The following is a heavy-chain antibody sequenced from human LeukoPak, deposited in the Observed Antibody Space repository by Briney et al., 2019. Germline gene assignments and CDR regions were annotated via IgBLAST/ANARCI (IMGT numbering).Heavy chain of an antibody. Sequence: SQTLSLTCAVSGGSISSGGYSWSWIRQPPGKGLEWIGYIYHSGSTYYNPSLKSRVTISVDRSKNQFSLKLSSVTAADTAVYYCARGGMSTYYDSGGYNSYWGQGTLVTVSS. J-gene: IGHJ4*02. V-gene: IGHV4-30-2*01. CDR1: GGSISSGGYS. CDR3: ARGGMSTYYDSGGYNSY. CDR2: IYHSGST. D-gene: IGHD3-22*01.